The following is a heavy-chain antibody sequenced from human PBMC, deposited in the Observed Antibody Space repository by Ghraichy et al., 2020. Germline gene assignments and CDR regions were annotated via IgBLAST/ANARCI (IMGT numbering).Heavy chain of an antibody. D-gene: IGHD6-6*01. CDR2: INSDGSST. CDR3: ARVEGGSSDYYFDY. CDR1: GFTFSSYW. Sequence: GESLNISCAASGFTFSSYWLHWVRQAPGKGLVWVSRINSDGSSTSYADSVKGRFTISRDNAKNTLYLQMNSLRAEDTDVYYCARVEGGSSDYYFDYWGQGTLVTVSS. J-gene: IGHJ4*02. V-gene: IGHV3-74*01.